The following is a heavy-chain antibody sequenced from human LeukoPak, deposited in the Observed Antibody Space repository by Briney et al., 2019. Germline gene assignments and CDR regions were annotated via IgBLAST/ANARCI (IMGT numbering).Heavy chain of an antibody. CDR2: INHSGST. Sequence: PSETLSLTCAVSGRSFSGYYWSWIRQPPGKGLEWIGEINHSGSTNYNPSLKSRVTISVDTSRNQFSLKLRSVTAADTAVYYCARAIVVVPAATSDYFDYWGQGTLVTVSS. CDR3: ARAIVVVPAATSDYFDY. CDR1: GRSFSGYY. J-gene: IGHJ4*02. V-gene: IGHV4-34*01. D-gene: IGHD2-2*01.